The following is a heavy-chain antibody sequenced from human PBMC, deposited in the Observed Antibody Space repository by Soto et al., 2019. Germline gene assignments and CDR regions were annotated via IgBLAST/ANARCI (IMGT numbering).Heavy chain of an antibody. D-gene: IGHD3-22*01. CDR1: GFIFRSYG. CDR2: ISYDGSNK. V-gene: IGHV3-30*18. CDR3: AKDTYYHDSSGYYTFDY. J-gene: IGHJ4*02. Sequence: QGQLVESGGGVVQPGRSLRLSCAASGFIFRSYGMHWVRQAPGKGLEWVAAISYDGSNKFYVDPVKGRFTISRDNSKNTVDLQMNSLRVEDTAVFYCAKDTYYHDSSGYYTFDYWGQGTLVTVSS.